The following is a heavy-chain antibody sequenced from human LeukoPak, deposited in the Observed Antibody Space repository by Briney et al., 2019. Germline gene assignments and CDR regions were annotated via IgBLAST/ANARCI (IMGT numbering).Heavy chain of an antibody. CDR3: AKHAGVSSAWLSRFDY. J-gene: IGHJ4*02. CDR1: GFTFSNYA. V-gene: IGHV3-23*01. CDR2: ISATGGST. Sequence: GGSLRVSCAASGFTFSNYAMSWVRQAPGKGLEWVSGISATGGSTYYADSVKGQFAISRDNSKNTLSLQMNNLRADDTAVYYCAKHAGVSSAWLSRFDYWGQGTLVTVSS. D-gene: IGHD6-19*01.